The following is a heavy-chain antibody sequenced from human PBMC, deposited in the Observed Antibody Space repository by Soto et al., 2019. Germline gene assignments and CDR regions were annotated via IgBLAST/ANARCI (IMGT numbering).Heavy chain of an antibody. J-gene: IGHJ4*02. CDR2: ISYDGSNK. D-gene: IGHD5-12*01. CDR3: AKGVATTLIDY. CDR1: GFTFSSYG. V-gene: IGHV3-30*18. Sequence: QVQLVESGGGVVQPGRSLRLSCAASGFTFSSYGMHWVRQAPGKGLEWVAVISYDGSNKYYADSVKGRFTIYRDNSKNTLYLQMNSLRAEDTAVYYCAKGVATTLIDYWGQGTLVTVSS.